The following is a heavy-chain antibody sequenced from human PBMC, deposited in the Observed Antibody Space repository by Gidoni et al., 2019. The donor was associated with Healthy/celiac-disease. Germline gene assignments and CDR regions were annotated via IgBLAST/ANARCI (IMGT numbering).Heavy chain of an antibody. CDR1: GLTFGSYA. J-gene: IGHJ4*02. CDR2: MSGSGGST. Sequence: EVQLLASGGGLVQPWVSLTLSCAASGLTFGSYAMSWVRQAPGKGLELVSAMSGSGGSTYYADSVKVRFTISRDKSKNTLYLQMNSLRAEDTAVYYCANSGSDLNGNYVDYWGQGTLVTVSS. CDR3: ANSGSDLNGNYVDY. V-gene: IGHV3-23*01. D-gene: IGHD1-26*01.